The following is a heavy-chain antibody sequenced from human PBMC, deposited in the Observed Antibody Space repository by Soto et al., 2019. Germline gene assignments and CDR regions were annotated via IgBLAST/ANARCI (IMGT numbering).Heavy chain of an antibody. CDR2: IYYSGST. J-gene: IGHJ4*02. CDR3: ARRGSSSWYCY. D-gene: IGHD6-13*01. Sequence: QLQLPESGPGLVKPSETLFLTCTVSGGSISSSSYYWGRIRQPAGMGLEWIGTIYYSGSTYYPPALKSLVTISLDTSKNQSSLTLSSVTAADTAVYYCARRGSSSWYCYWGQGTLVTVSS. CDR1: GGSISSSSYY. V-gene: IGHV4-39*01.